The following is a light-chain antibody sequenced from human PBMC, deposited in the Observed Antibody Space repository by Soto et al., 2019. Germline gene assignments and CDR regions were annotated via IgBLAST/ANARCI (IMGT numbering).Light chain of an antibody. V-gene: IGKV3D-15*01. CDR3: QQYNSWPIT. Sequence: PGERVTLSFRASQSVSSSYLTWYQQKPGQAPRLLIYGASTRATSVPARFSGSGSGTDFTLTVSSLRSEDSAVYYCQQYNSWPITFGQGTRLEIK. J-gene: IGKJ5*01. CDR2: GAS. CDR1: QSVSSSY.